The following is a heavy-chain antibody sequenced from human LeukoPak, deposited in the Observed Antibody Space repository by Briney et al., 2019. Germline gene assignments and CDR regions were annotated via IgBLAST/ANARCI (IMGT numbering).Heavy chain of an antibody. V-gene: IGHV1-69*13. D-gene: IGHD2-2*01. CDR1: GGTFRSYG. Sequence: SVKVSCKASGGTFRSYGLNWVRQAPGQGLEWMGGIIPILGTAKYAQKLQGRVTITADESTSTGYMELSSLRSEDTAVYYCARGLYCSSSTSCYDYGMDVWGQGTTVTVSS. CDR2: IIPILGTA. CDR3: ARGLYCSSSTSCYDYGMDV. J-gene: IGHJ6*02.